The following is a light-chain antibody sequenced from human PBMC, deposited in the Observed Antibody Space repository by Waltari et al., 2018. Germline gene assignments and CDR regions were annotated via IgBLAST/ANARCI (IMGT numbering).Light chain of an antibody. CDR2: IDT. CDR1: NSNVGGNT. CDR3: AVWDDSLNGPV. J-gene: IGLJ2*01. V-gene: IGLV1-44*01. Sequence: QSVLTQPASASGTPGQRVTISCSGSNSNVGGNTVNWYQPFPGTAPKLLIYIDTLRPSGLPVLFSGSKSCTSASLAISGLQSEDEADYYCAVWDDSLNGPVFGGGTKLTVL.